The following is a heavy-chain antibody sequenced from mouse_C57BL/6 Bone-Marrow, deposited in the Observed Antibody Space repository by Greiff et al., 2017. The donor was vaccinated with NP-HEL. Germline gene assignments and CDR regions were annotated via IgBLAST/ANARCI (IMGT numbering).Heavy chain of an antibody. CDR2: ISSGGSYT. V-gene: IGHV5-6*01. CDR3: ASRRDYDGTLFAY. CDR1: GFTFSSYG. J-gene: IGHJ3*01. Sequence: EVQVVESGGDLVKPGGSLKLSCAASGFTFSSYGMSWVRQTPDKRLEWVATISSGGSYTYYPDSVKGRFTISRDNAKNTLYLQMSSLKSEDTAMYYCASRRDYDGTLFAYWGQGTLVTVSA. D-gene: IGHD2-4*01.